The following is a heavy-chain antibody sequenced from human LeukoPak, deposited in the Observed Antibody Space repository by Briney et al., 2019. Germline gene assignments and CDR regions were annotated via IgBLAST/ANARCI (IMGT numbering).Heavy chain of an antibody. CDR1: GFTVSSNY. CDR2: IYSGGST. V-gene: IGHV3-53*01. Sequence: GGSLRLFCAASGFTVSSNYMSWVRQAPGKGLEWVSVIYSGGSTYYADSVKGRFTISRDNSKNTLYLQMNGLRAEDTAVYYCARARTFGVPLDIWGQGTMVTVSS. J-gene: IGHJ3*02. D-gene: IGHD3-16*01. CDR3: ARARTFGVPLDI.